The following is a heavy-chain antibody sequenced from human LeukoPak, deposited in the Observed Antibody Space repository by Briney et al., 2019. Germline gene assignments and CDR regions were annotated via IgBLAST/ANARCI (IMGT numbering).Heavy chain of an antibody. CDR3: TRERGVEQANNWFDP. CDR1: GYIFTSYY. J-gene: IGHJ5*02. D-gene: IGHD1-26*01. Sequence: ASAKDSCKASGYIFTSYYMHWVRQAPRQGLEWMGIINPSGGRISYAQKFQGSDTMTRDTSTSTVYMDLSSLRSEDTAVYYCTRERGVEQANNWFDPWGQGTLVTVSS. CDR2: INPSGGRI. V-gene: IGHV1-46*01.